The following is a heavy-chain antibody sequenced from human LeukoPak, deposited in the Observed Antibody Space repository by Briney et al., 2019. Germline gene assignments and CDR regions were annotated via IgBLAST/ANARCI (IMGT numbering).Heavy chain of an antibody. CDR2: INSDGSST. CDR3: AELGITMIGGV. D-gene: IGHD3-10*02. CDR1: GFTFSSYW. Sequence: GGSLRLSCAASGFTFSSYWMHWVRQAPGKGLVWVSRINSDGSSTSYADSVEGRFTISRDNAKNSLYLQMNSLRAEDTAVYYCAELGITMIGGVWGKGTMVTISS. V-gene: IGHV3-74*01. J-gene: IGHJ6*04.